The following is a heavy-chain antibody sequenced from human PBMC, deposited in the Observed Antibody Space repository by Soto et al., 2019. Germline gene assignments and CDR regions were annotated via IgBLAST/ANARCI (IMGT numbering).Heavy chain of an antibody. CDR1: GGSISGYY. J-gene: IGHJ5*02. V-gene: IGHV4-59*01. CDR2: IYYSGST. CDR3: ARGSYDLWSGYLGGWFDP. D-gene: IGHD3-3*01. Sequence: SETLSLTCTVSGGSISGYYWSWIRQPPGKGLEWIGYIYYSGSTNYNPSLKSRVTISVDTSKNQFSLKLSSVTAADTGVYYCARGSYDLWSGYLGGWFDPWGQGTLVTVSS.